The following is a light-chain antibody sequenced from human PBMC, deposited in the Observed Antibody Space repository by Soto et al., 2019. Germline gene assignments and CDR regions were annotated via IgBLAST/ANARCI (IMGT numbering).Light chain of an antibody. Sequence: QSVLTQPPSASGTPGQRVTISCSGSSSNIGSNYVYWYQQLPGTAPKLLIYRNNQRPSGVPDRFSGSKSGTSASLAISGLRSEDDADYYCAAWDDSLSALVFGGGTKLTVL. CDR1: SSNIGSNY. V-gene: IGLV1-47*01. CDR3: AAWDDSLSALV. CDR2: RNN. J-gene: IGLJ3*02.